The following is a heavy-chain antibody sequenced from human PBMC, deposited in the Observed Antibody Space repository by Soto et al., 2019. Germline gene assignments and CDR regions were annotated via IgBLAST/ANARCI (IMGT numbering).Heavy chain of an antibody. Sequence: PSETLSLTCTVSGGSISSGDYYWSWIRQPPWKGLEWIGYIYYSGSTYYNPSLKSRVTISVDTSKNQFSLKLSSVTAADTAVYYCARTILRFLEWLSPSAFDIWGQGXMVTVSS. CDR3: ARTILRFLEWLSPSAFDI. D-gene: IGHD3-3*01. V-gene: IGHV4-30-4*01. CDR1: GGSISSGDYY. CDR2: IYYSGST. J-gene: IGHJ3*02.